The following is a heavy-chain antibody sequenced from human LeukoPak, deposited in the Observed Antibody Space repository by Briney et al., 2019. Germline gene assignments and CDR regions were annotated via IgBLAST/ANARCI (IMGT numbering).Heavy chain of an antibody. CDR3: ARDTGEELYYFDY. Sequence: ASVKVSCKASGYTFTGYYMHWVRQAPGQGLEWMGWINPNSGGTNYAQKLQGRVTMTTDTSTSTAYMELRSLRSDDTAVYYCARDTGEELYYFDYWGQGTLVTVSS. CDR1: GYTFTGYY. D-gene: IGHD7-27*01. J-gene: IGHJ4*02. V-gene: IGHV1-2*02. CDR2: INPNSGGT.